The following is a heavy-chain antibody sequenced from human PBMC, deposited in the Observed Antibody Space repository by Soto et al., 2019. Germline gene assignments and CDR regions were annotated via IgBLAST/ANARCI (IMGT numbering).Heavy chain of an antibody. CDR3: ASQWSSPDYYYGMDV. CDR2: IYYSGST. Sequence: QVQLQESGPGLVKPSETLSLTCTVSGGSISSYYWSWIRQPPGKGLEWIGYIYYSGSTNYNPSLKSRVTISVDTSKNQFSLKLSSVTAADTAVYYCASQWSSPDYYYGMDVWGQGTTVTVSS. V-gene: IGHV4-59*01. J-gene: IGHJ6*02. D-gene: IGHD2-15*01. CDR1: GGSISSYY.